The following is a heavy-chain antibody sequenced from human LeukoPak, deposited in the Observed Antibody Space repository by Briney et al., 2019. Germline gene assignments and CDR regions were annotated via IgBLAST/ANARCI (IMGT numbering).Heavy chain of an antibody. J-gene: IGHJ4*02. Sequence: GGSLRLSCAASGFTFSSYAMNWVRQAPGKGLEWVANIKQDGSEKNYVDSVKGRFTISRDNAKNSLYLQMDSLRAEDTALYYCARGGSYFGYWGQGTLVTVSS. V-gene: IGHV3-7*01. CDR2: IKQDGSEK. CDR3: ARGGSYFGY. CDR1: GFTFSSYA. D-gene: IGHD1-26*01.